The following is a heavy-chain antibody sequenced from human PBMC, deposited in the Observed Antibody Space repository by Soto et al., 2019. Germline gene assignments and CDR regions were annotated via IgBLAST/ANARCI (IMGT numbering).Heavy chain of an antibody. CDR1: GGSISSYY. D-gene: IGHD3-9*01. Sequence: SETLSLTCTVSGGSISSYYWSWMRQPPGKRLEWIGYIYYTGSTIYNPFLKSRVTISVDTSQNQFSLKLTSVTAADAAVYYCARHYHSSASVLTYWGQGTLVTVSS. CDR2: IYYTGST. CDR3: ARHYHSSASVLTY. J-gene: IGHJ4*02. V-gene: IGHV4-59*08.